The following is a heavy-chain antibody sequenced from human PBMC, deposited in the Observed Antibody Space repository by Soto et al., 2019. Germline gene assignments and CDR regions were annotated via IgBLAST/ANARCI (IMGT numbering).Heavy chain of an antibody. CDR3: ARGVYLYSGYDYPAFEI. J-gene: IGHJ3*02. CDR2: ISAYNGNT. CDR1: GYTFTSYG. V-gene: IGHV1-18*01. Sequence: ASVKVSCKASGYTFTSYGISWVRQAPGQGLEWMGWISAYNGNTNYAQKLQGRVTMTTDTSTSTAYMELRSLRSDDTAVYYCARGVYLYSGYDYPAFEIWGQGTMVTVSS. D-gene: IGHD5-12*01.